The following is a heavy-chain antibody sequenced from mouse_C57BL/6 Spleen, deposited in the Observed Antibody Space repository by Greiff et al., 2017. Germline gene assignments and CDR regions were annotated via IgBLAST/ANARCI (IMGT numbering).Heavy chain of an antibody. V-gene: IGHV1-53*01. D-gene: IGHD1-1*01. Sequence: QVQLQQPGTELVKPGASVKLSCKASGYTFTSYWMHWVKQRPGQGLEWIGNINPSNGGTNYNETFKSKATLTGDKSYSTAYMQISSLTSEDSAVYYCARDYYGTRFAYWGQGTLVTVSA. J-gene: IGHJ3*01. CDR3: ARDYYGTRFAY. CDR2: INPSNGGT. CDR1: GYTFTSYW.